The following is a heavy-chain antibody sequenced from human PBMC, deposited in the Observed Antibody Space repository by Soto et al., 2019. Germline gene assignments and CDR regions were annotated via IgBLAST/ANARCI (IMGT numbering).Heavy chain of an antibody. V-gene: IGHV4-28*01. Sequence: QVQLQESGPGLVKPSDTLSLTCVVSGYSISSSNWWGWIRQPPGKGLEWIGYIYYSGSTYYNPSLKSRVTMSVDTSNNQFSLKLSSVTAVDTAVYYCARSITLVRGITLNWFDPWGQGTQVTVSS. D-gene: IGHD3-10*01. CDR3: ARSITLVRGITLNWFDP. CDR1: GYSISSSNW. CDR2: IYYSGST. J-gene: IGHJ5*02.